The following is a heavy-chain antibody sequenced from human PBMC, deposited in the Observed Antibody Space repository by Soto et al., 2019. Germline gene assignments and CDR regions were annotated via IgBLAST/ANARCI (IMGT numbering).Heavy chain of an antibody. CDR2: IYYSGST. D-gene: IGHD3-3*01. CDR1: GGSISSYY. V-gene: IGHV4-59*08. Sequence: SETLSLTCTVSGGSISSYYWSWIRQHPGKGLEWIGYIYYSGSTNYNPSLKSRVTISVDTSKNQFSLKLSSVTAADTAVYYCARTPFSDITIFGVVIMPSHYYMDVWGKGTTVTVSS. CDR3: ARTPFSDITIFGVVIMPSHYYMDV. J-gene: IGHJ6*03.